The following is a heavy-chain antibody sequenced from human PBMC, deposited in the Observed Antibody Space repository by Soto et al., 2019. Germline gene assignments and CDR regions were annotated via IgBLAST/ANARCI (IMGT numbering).Heavy chain of an antibody. Sequence: WGALRHPLVAPGAPITGCYMSLEPHAPGEGLEWISYIDTSGTKIYYADSVKGRFTITRDNAKNSLYLEMNSLRDEDTAVYYCASHYDMWSGYLSPVDYWGQGTLVTVSS. J-gene: IGHJ4*02. CDR3: ASHYDMWSGYLSPVDY. V-gene: IGHV3-11*01. CDR1: GAPITGCY. CDR2: IDTSGTKI. D-gene: IGHD3-3*01.